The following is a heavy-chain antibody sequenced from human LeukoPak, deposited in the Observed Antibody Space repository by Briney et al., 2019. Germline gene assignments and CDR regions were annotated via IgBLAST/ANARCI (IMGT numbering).Heavy chain of an antibody. J-gene: IGHJ3*02. Sequence: MSSETLSLTCTVSGGSISSYYWSWIRQPPGKGLEWIGYIYYSGSTNYNPSLKSRVTISVDTSKNQFSLKLSSVTAADTAVYYCARTNSGIAGDAFDIWGQGTMVTVSS. V-gene: IGHV4-59*08. D-gene: IGHD1-14*01. CDR1: GGSISSYY. CDR2: IYYSGST. CDR3: ARTNSGIAGDAFDI.